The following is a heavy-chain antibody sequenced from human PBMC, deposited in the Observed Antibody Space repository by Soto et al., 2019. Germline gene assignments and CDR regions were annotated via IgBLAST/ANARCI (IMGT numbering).Heavy chain of an antibody. D-gene: IGHD6-19*01. V-gene: IGHV1-69*02. CDR1: GGTFSTFS. CDR2: INTILGIA. J-gene: IGHJ3*02. CDR3: ATLVLLSVPFPAGFAGAFDI. Sequence: QVQLVQSGADVKKPGSSVKVSCQASGGTFSTFSLSWVRQAPGPGLEWLGRINTILGIAIYAQKFQGRLSINADKYTYTALIELSALKSEDTAVYYCATLVLLSVPFPAGFAGAFDIWCQGTTVTVSS.